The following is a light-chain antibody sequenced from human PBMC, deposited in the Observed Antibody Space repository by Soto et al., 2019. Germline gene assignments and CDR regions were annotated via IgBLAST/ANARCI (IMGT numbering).Light chain of an antibody. CDR1: QFIESY. J-gene: IGKJ1*01. Sequence: DIQLTQSPTSLSASVGYRVTIACRASQFIESYLNWYQQKPGKAPKLLIYAASSLQSGVSSRFSGSGSGTDFTLTINSLQPEDFATYYCQQSYSTTRTFGQRSKVDI. CDR2: AAS. V-gene: IGKV1-39*01. CDR3: QQSYSTTRT.